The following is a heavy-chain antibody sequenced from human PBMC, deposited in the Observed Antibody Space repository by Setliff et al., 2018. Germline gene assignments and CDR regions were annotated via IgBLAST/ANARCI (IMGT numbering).Heavy chain of an antibody. CDR3: TGRTYGHQLGDY. V-gene: IGHV3-15*01. CDR2: VRSNSVGGTT. Sequence: SSETLSLSCTASGLSFSNAWLNWVRQAPGKGLEWVARVRSNSVGGTTEYGAPVKGRFTISRDDSKDTVYLQMNDLKTEDTGVYYCTGRTYGHQLGDYWGQGTLVTVSS. CDR1: GLSFSNAW. J-gene: IGHJ4*02. D-gene: IGHD3-10*01.